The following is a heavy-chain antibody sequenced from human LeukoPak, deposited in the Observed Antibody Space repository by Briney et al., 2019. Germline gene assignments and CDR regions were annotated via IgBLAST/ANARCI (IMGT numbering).Heavy chain of an antibody. V-gene: IGHV3-30*18. D-gene: IGHD3-10*01. CDR2: ISYDGSNK. J-gene: IGHJ4*02. Sequence: GVSLRLSCAASGFTFSSYGMHWVRQAPGKGLEWVAVISYDGSNKYYADSVKGRFTISRDNSKNTLYLQMNSLRAEDTAVYYCAKEWFGEEPFDYWGQGTLVTVSS. CDR1: GFTFSSYG. CDR3: AKEWFGEEPFDY.